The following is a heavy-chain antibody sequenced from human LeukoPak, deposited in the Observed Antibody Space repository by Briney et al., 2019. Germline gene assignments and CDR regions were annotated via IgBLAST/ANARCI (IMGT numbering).Heavy chain of an antibody. CDR3: ARDLSSYYDFWSGPGKTYYFDY. J-gene: IGHJ4*02. D-gene: IGHD3-3*01. CDR2: SSSSSSYI. Sequence: GGSLRLSCAASGFTFSSYSMNWVRQAPGKGLEWVSSSSSSSSYIYYADSVKGRFTISRDNAKNSLYLQMNSLRAEDTAVYYCARDLSSYYDFWSGPGKTYYFDYWGQGTLVTVSS. CDR1: GFTFSSYS. V-gene: IGHV3-21*01.